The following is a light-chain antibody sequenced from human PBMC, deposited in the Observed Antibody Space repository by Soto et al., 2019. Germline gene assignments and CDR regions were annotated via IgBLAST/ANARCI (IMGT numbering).Light chain of an antibody. J-gene: IGKJ4*01. CDR2: DAF. V-gene: IGKV3-11*01. CDR1: QSIGNS. CDR3: RQRYNWPLT. Sequence: LTQSPATLSLSPGERATLSCKASQSIGNSLGWFQQKPGQAPRLLIDDAFNRATGIPARFTGSGSGSDFTLTISSLEPEDFGVYYCRQRYNWPLTFGGGTKVEIK.